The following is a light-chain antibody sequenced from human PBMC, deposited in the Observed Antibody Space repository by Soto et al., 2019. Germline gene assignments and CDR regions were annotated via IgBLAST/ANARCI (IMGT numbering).Light chain of an antibody. J-gene: IGKJ4*01. CDR2: GAS. V-gene: IGKV3-20*01. Sequence: EIVLTQSPGTQSLSPGERATLSSRVSQSVSSSYLAWYQQKPGQAPRLLIYGASSRATGIPDRFSGSGSGTDFTLTISRLEPEDFAVYYCQQYGSSVTFGGGTKVEIK. CDR1: QSVSSSY. CDR3: QQYGSSVT.